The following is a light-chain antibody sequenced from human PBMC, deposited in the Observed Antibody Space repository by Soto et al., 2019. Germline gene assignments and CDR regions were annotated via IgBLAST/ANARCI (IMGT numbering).Light chain of an antibody. V-gene: IGKV3-20*01. J-gene: IGKJ1*01. CDR1: QSDSNNC. CDR3: QQYGSSGT. CDR2: GAS. Sequence: EIVLTQSPGTLSLSPGERGTLSCRARQSDSNNCLAWYQQKPGQAPRLLIYGASNRATGIPDRFSGSGSGTDFTLTNSRLEPEDFAVYYCQQYGSSGTVGQGTKVDSK.